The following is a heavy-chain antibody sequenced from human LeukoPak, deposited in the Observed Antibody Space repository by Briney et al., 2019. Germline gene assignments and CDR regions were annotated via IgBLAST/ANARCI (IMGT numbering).Heavy chain of an antibody. CDR2: IRYDGSNK. D-gene: IGHD6-13*01. J-gene: IGHJ4*02. CDR3: ARCDWYSSSFDY. Sequence: GGSLRLSCAASGFTFSSYGMHWVRQAPGKGLEWVAFIRYDGSNKYYADSVKGRFTISRDNSKNTLYLQMNSLRAEDTAVYYCARCDWYSSSFDYWGQGTLVTVSS. V-gene: IGHV3-30*02. CDR1: GFTFSSYG.